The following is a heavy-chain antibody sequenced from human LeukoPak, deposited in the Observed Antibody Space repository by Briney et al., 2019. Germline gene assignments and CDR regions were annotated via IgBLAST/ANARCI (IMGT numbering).Heavy chain of an antibody. CDR1: GGSISSYY. CDR2: IYYSGST. V-gene: IGHV4-59*01. J-gene: IGHJ5*02. D-gene: IGHD3-9*01. Sequence: PSETLSLTCTVSGGSISSYYWSWIRQPPGKGLEWIGYIYYSGSTNYNPSLKSRVTILVDTSKNQFSLKLSSVTAADTAVYYCARGGAYYDILTGYSYNWFDPWGQGTLVTVSS. CDR3: ARGGAYYDILTGYSYNWFDP.